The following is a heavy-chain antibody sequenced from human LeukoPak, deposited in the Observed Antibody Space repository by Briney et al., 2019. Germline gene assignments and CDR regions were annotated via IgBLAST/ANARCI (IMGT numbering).Heavy chain of an antibody. V-gene: IGHV3-23*01. CDR3: AKRGNVVVISGIGYYYYGMDV. D-gene: IGHD3-22*01. CDR2: ISGSGGST. Sequence: PGGSLRLSCAASGFTFSSYAMSWVRQAPGKGLEWVSAISGSGGSTYYAGSVKGRFTISRDNSKNTLYLQMNSLRAEDTAVYYCAKRGNVVVISGIGYYYYGMDVWGQGTTVTVSS. CDR1: GFTFSSYA. J-gene: IGHJ6*02.